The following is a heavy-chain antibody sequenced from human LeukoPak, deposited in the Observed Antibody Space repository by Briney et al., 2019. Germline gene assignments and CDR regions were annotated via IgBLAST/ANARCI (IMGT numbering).Heavy chain of an antibody. J-gene: IGHJ5*02. CDR1: GFIFSSYS. D-gene: IGHD3-10*01. Sequence: GGCLRLSCAASGFIFSSYSMNWVRQAPGKGLEWVSSINPAGTSTFHADSVKGRFTISRDNTENSLYMRMDSLRDEDTAVYYCVRDFLGESGAGGPWGQGTLVTVSS. V-gene: IGHV3-21*01. CDR2: INPAGTST. CDR3: VRDFLGESGAGGP.